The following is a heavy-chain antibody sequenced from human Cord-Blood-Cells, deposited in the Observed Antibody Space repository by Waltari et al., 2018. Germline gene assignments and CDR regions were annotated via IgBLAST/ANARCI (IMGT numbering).Heavy chain of an antibody. CDR3: ARSYDSSGYYYHYYYYGMDV. CDR1: GGSFSGYY. V-gene: IGHV4-34*01. CDR2: INHSRST. Sequence: QVQLQQWGAGLLKPSETLSLTCAVYGGSFSGYYWSWIRQPPGKGLEWIGEINHSRSTNNNPSLKSRVTISVDTSKNQFSLKLSSVTAADTAVYYCARSYDSSGYYYHYYYYGMDVWGQGTTVTVSS. D-gene: IGHD3-22*01. J-gene: IGHJ6*02.